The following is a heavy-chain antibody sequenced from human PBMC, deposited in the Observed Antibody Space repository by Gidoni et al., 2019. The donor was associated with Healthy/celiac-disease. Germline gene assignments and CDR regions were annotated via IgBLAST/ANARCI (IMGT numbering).Heavy chain of an antibody. CDR2: ISYDGSNK. J-gene: IGHJ3*02. Sequence: QVQLVESGGGVVQPGRSLRLSCAASGFTFSSYGMHWVRQAPGKGLEWVAVISYDGSNKYYADSVKGRFTISRDNSKNTLYLQMNSLRAEDTAVYYCAKDLHKTLVPIWGQGTMVTVSS. CDR1: GFTFSSYG. V-gene: IGHV3-30*18. D-gene: IGHD6-13*01. CDR3: AKDLHKTLVPI.